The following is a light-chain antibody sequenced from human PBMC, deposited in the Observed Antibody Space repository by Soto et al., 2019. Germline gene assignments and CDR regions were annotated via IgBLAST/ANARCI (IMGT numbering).Light chain of an antibody. CDR2: DVN. CDR3: SSYAGGNNWV. Sequence: QSALTQPPSASGSPGQSLTISCTGTSSDVGAHNYVSWYQQNPGKAPKLMLYDVNKRPSGVPDRFSGSKSGNTASLTVSGLQAEDEADDYCSSYAGGNNWVFGGGTQLTVL. V-gene: IGLV2-8*01. J-gene: IGLJ3*02. CDR1: SSDVGAHNY.